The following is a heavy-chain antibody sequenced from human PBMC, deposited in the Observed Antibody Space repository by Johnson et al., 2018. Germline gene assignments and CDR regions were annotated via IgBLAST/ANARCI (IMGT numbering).Heavy chain of an antibody. Sequence: VQLVESGAEVKKPGASVEISCKGSGYTFTNYAIHWMRQAPGQRLEWMGWINAGNGNTKYSQKFQDRVTFTRDISASTAYVELSSLTSADAAVYYCARGGASEYYYDMGVWGKGTTVTVSS. CDR1: GYTFTNYA. CDR3: ARGGASEYYYDMGV. V-gene: IGHV1-3*01. CDR2: INAGNGNT. D-gene: IGHD4/OR15-4a*01. J-gene: IGHJ6*03.